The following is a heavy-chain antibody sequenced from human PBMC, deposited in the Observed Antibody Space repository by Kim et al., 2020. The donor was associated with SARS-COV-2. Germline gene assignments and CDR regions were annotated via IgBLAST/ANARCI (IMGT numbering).Heavy chain of an antibody. J-gene: IGHJ5*02. V-gene: IGHV3-33*01. CDR3: ASISSVSA. D-gene: IGHD3-9*01. Sequence: GGSLRLSCVASGFTFSSFGMHWVRQAPGKGLEWVAVIWYDGSNIYYADSVKGRFTISRDNSKNTLSLQMNSLRAEDTAIYYCASISSVSALGQGTLVTVSS. CDR2: IWYDGSNI. CDR1: GFTFSSFG.